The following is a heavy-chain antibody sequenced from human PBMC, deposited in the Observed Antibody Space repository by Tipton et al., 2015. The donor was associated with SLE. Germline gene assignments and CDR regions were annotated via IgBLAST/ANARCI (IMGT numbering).Heavy chain of an antibody. J-gene: IGHJ2*01. V-gene: IGHV4-61*02. CDR1: GGSLSSVGFQ. Sequence: TLSLTCNVSGGSLSSVGFQWNWIRQPAGKSLEWIGRVDSTGSVNYNPSLKSRVTISLDTSNTQFSLKLTSVTAADTAMYYCARAEFSSNWYMYWHFDLWGRGTLVTVSS. CDR2: VDSTGSV. CDR3: ARAEFSSNWYMYWHFDL. D-gene: IGHD6-13*01.